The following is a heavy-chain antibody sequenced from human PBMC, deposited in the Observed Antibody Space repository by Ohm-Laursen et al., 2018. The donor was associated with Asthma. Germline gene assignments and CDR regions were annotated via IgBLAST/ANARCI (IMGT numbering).Heavy chain of an antibody. Sequence: SLRLSCAAPGFTFSTYCMHWVRQAPGKGLVWVSRVYGDGSNTIYADSVKGRFTVSRDDSKNTLYLQMNSLRPDDTAVYYCARDVMEWYLPAFDFWGQGTLVTVSS. CDR2: VYGDGSNT. J-gene: IGHJ4*02. CDR1: GFTFSTYC. V-gene: IGHV3-74*01. CDR3: ARDVMEWYLPAFDF. D-gene: IGHD3-3*01.